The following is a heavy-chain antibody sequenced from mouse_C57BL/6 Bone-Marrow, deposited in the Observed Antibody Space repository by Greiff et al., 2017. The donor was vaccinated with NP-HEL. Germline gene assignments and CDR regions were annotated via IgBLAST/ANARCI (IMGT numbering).Heavy chain of an antibody. D-gene: IGHD1-1*01. V-gene: IGHV5-9-1*02. CDR1: GFTFSSYA. CDR2: ISSGGDYI. CDR3: TRGYYGSSFYYFDY. Sequence: EVKLVESGEGLVKPGGSLKLSCAASGFTFSSYAMSWVRQTPEKRLEWVAYISSGGDYIYYADTVKGRFTISRDNARNTLYLQMSSLKSEDTAMYYGTRGYYGSSFYYFDYWGQGTTLTVSS. J-gene: IGHJ2*01.